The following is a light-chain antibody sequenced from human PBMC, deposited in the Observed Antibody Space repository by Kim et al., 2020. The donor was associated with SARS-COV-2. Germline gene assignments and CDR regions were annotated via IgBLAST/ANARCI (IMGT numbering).Light chain of an antibody. CDR2: EVS. Sequence: QSALTQPPSASGSPGQSVTISCTGTSSDVGGYNYVSWYQQHPGKAPKLMIYEVSKRPSGVPDRFSGSKSGNTASLTVSGLQAEDEADYYCCSYADSNNPVGFGGGTKLTVL. J-gene: IGLJ2*01. CDR1: SSDVGGYNY. CDR3: CSYADSNNPVG. V-gene: IGLV2-8*01.